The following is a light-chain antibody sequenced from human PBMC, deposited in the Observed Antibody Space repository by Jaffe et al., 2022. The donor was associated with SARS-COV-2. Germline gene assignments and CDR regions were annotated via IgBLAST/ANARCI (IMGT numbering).Light chain of an antibody. J-gene: IGKJ4*01. CDR3: LQDDSYPLA. Sequence: AIQMTQSPSSLSASVGDRVTITCRASQGIGNDLGWYQQKPGKTPKVLIYAASTLQSGVPSRFSGSGSGTDFTLTISSLQPEDSATYYCLQDDSYPLAFGGGTKVEIK. CDR1: QGIGND. CDR2: AAS. V-gene: IGKV1-6*01.